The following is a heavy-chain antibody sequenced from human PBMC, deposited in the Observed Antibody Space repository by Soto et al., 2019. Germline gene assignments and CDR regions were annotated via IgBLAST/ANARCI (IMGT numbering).Heavy chain of an antibody. V-gene: IGHV3-33*01. D-gene: IGHD6-13*01. CDR2: IWYDGSNK. CDR3: ARDLEYSSSWQTTYYYYGMDV. J-gene: IGHJ6*02. CDR1: GFTFSSYG. Sequence: VGSLRLSCAASGFTFSSYGMHWVRQAPGKGLEWVAVIWYDGSNKYYADSVKGRFTISRDNSKNTLYLQMNSLRAEDTAVYYCARDLEYSSSWQTTYYYYGMDVWGQGTTVTAP.